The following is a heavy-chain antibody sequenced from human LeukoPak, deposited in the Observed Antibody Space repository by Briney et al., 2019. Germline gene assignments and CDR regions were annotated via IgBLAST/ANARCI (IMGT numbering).Heavy chain of an antibody. D-gene: IGHD6-19*01. CDR2: ISGSGGST. Sequence: GGSLRLSCAASGFTFSSYAMSWVRQAPGKGLEWVSAISGSGGSTYYADSVKGRFIISRDNSKNTLYLQMNSLRAEDTAVYYCAKVGSSGWYFDYWGQGTLVTVSS. CDR1: GFTFSSYA. J-gene: IGHJ4*02. V-gene: IGHV3-23*01. CDR3: AKVGSSGWYFDY.